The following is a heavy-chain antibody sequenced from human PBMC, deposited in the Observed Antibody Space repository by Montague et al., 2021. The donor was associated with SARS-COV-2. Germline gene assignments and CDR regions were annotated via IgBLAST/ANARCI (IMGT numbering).Heavy chain of an antibody. CDR2: NYHRGST. CDR1: GGSISSSNW. D-gene: IGHD2-2*01. V-gene: IGHV4-4*02. Sequence: SETLSLTCAVSGGSISSSNWWCWVRQPPGKGQEWIGDNYHRGSTNYNSPHKSRAIILLDKSNNHYPLKLSSVTAADTAEYYCALPTAGARFDPWGQGTLVTVSS. J-gene: IGHJ5*02. CDR3: ALPTAGARFDP.